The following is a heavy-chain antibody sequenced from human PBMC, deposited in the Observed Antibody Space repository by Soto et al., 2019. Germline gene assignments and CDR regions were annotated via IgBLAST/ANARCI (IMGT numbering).Heavy chain of an antibody. CDR2: IIPILGIA. CDR3: ARDRGNWNPRGYDAFDI. J-gene: IGHJ3*02. V-gene: IGHV1-69*08. D-gene: IGHD1-1*01. Sequence: QVQLVQSGAEVKKPGSSVKVSCKASGGTFSSYTISWVRQAPGQGLEWMGRIIPILGIANYAQKFQCRVTITADKSTSTAYMELSSLRSEDTAVYYCARDRGNWNPRGYDAFDIWGQGTMVTVSS. CDR1: GGTFSSYT.